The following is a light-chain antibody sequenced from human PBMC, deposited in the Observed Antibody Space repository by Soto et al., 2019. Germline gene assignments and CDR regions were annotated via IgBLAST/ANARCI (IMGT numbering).Light chain of an antibody. CDR2: AAS. J-gene: IGKJ1*01. V-gene: IGKV1-8*01. CDR1: QGISRY. Sequence: AIRMTQSPSSLSASTGDRVTITCRASQGISRYLAWYQQKPGKAPKLLIYAASTLQSGVPSRFSGSGSGTDFTLTISCLQSGDFATYYCQQYYSYMWTFGQGTKVEIK. CDR3: QQYYSYMWT.